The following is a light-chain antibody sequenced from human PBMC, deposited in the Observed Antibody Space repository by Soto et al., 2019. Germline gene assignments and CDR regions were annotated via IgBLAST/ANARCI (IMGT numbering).Light chain of an antibody. Sequence: VLTQSPGTLSLSPWERATLSCRASQSVSSSYLAWYQHKPGQAPRLLIYGASSRATGIPDRFSGSGSGTDFTLTISRLEPEDFAVYYCQQYGSSPRTFGQGTKVDIK. V-gene: IGKV3-20*01. CDR2: GAS. CDR1: QSVSSSY. CDR3: QQYGSSPRT. J-gene: IGKJ1*01.